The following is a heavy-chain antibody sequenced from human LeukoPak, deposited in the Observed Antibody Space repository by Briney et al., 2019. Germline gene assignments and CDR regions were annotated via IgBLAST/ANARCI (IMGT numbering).Heavy chain of an antibody. CDR1: GYTFTGXX. J-gene: IGHJ4*02. CDR2: XXPNSGGP. CDR3: ARIPYYYDSSGRGYFDY. D-gene: IGHD3-22*01. V-gene: IGHV1-2*02. Sequence: ASVKVSCKXSGYTFTGXXXXXXXXAPGQGLXXXXXXXPNSGGPNYAQKFQGRVTMTRDTSISTAYMELTRLRSDDTAVYYCARIPYYYDSSGRGYFDYWGQGTLVTVSS.